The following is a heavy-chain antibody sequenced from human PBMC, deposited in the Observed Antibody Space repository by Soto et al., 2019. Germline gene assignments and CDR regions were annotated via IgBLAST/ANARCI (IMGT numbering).Heavy chain of an antibody. CDR2: ISDSGATT. CDR3: AKEDTSSGSLDY. V-gene: IGHV3-23*01. CDR1: GFPFGENA. J-gene: IGHJ4*02. Sequence: GGSLRLSCAASGFPFGENAMSWVRQAPGKGLEWVSGISDSGATTYYADSVRGRFTISRDNSKNTLYLQMKSLRAEDSASYYCAKEDTSSGSLDYWGQGALVTVS. D-gene: IGHD6-19*01.